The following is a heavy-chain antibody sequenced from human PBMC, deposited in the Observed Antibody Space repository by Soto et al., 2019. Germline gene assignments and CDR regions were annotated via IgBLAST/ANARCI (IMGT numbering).Heavy chain of an antibody. J-gene: IGHJ5*02. CDR2: ISAYNGNT. D-gene: IGHD5-12*01. Sequence: QVQLVQSGAEVKKPGASVKVSCKASGYTFTTYGISWVRQAPGQGLEWMGWISAYNGNTNYAQKLKGRVTMTTDTSTSTAYMELRSLRSDDTAVYFCTREFSGYDSGYNWFDPWGQGTLVTVSS. CDR3: TREFSGYDSGYNWFDP. V-gene: IGHV1-18*01. CDR1: GYTFTTYG.